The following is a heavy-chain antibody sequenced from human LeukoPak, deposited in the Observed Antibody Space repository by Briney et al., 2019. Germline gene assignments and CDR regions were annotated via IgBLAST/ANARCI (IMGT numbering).Heavy chain of an antibody. CDR1: GFTVSSNY. CDR3: ARRGDGGRSFDY. J-gene: IGHJ4*02. CDR2: IYSGGST. D-gene: IGHD4-23*01. Sequence: GGSLRLSCAASGFTVSSNYMSWVRQAPGKGLEWVSVIYSGGSTYYADSVKGRFTISRDNSKNTLYLQVNSLRAEGTAVYYCARRGDGGRSFDYWGQGTLVTVSS. V-gene: IGHV3-53*01.